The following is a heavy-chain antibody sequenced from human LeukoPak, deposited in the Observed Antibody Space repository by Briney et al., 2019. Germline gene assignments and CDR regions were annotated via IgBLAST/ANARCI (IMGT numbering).Heavy chain of an antibody. Sequence: SETLSLTCTVSGGSISSGDYYWSWIRQPPGKGLGWIGYIYYSGSTYYNPSLKSRVTISVDTSKNQFSLKLSSVTAADTAVYYCARARVYCSGGGCYGYYYYGMDVWGQGTTVTVSS. CDR2: IYYSGST. J-gene: IGHJ6*02. CDR3: ARARVYCSGGGCYGYYYYGMDV. CDR1: GGSISSGDYY. V-gene: IGHV4-30-4*01. D-gene: IGHD2-15*01.